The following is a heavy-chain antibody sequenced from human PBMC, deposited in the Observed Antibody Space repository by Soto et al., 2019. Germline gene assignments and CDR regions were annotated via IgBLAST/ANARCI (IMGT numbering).Heavy chain of an antibody. V-gene: IGHV3-33*01. CDR3: ARDRTFGDKKLNYVDD. CDR2: ICSVGSSE. Sequence: QVQLVESGGGVVQPGRSLRLSCAASEFTFSRHGMHWVRQAPGKGLQWVGVICSVGSSEVYADSVKGRFIISRDNSKNILYLQMNSLRVEDTAVYYCARDRTFGDKKLNYVDDWGAGVMVTVAS. CDR1: EFTFSRHG. J-gene: IGHJ6*03. D-gene: IGHD3-10*01.